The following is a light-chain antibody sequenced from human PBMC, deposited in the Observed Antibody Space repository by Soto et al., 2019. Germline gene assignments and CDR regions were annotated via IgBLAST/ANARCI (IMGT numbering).Light chain of an antibody. CDR1: SVDVGNYNY. V-gene: IGLV2-14*03. Sequence: QSALTQPASVSGSPGQSITISCTGSSVDVGNYNYVAWYQQHQGKAPKLIIYDVSSRPSVVSDRFSGSKAGKTASLSISGLQAYDEAEYYCHSFRSASAPMVVGGGTELTVL. CDR2: DVS. J-gene: IGLJ2*01. CDR3: HSFRSASAPMV.